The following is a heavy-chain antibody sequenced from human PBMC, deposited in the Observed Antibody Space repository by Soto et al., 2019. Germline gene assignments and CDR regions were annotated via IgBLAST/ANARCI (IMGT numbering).Heavy chain of an antibody. V-gene: IGHV3-30-3*01. CDR1: GFTFSSYA. D-gene: IGHD3-16*02. CDR3: ARDDYYDYVWGSYRYGPYDY. J-gene: IGHJ4*02. CDR2: ISYDGSNK. Sequence: GGSLRLSCAASGFTFSSYAMHWVRQAPGKGLEWVAVISYDGSNKYYADSVKGRLTISRDNSKNTLYLQMNSLRAEDTAVYYCARDDYYDYVWGSYRYGPYDYWGQGTLVTVSS.